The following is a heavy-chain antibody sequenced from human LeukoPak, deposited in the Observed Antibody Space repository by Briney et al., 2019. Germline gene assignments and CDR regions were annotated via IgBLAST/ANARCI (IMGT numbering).Heavy chain of an antibody. J-gene: IGHJ4*02. CDR3: ARDRIGTWSIDF. Sequence: PGRSLRLSCAVSGFTVNSDGVHWVRQAPGKGLEWVTFTSNDGSRTYYADSVKGRFTFSRDNSENMFYLQMNSLRADDTAVYYCARDRIGTWSIDFWGQGVLVTVSS. V-gene: IGHV3-30*03. D-gene: IGHD1-1*01. CDR2: TSNDGSRT. CDR1: GFTVNSDG.